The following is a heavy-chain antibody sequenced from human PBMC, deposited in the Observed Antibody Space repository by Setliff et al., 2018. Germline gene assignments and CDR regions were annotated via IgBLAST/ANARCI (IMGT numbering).Heavy chain of an antibody. D-gene: IGHD3-10*01. V-gene: IGHV3-74*01. CDR1: GFTFSSYW. Sequence: PGGSLRLSCAASGFTFSSYWMHWVRQAPGKGLVWVSRIKSDGSSTNYADSVKGRFTISRDNAKNTLYLQMNSLRAEDTAVYYCAKNGFGVVALGVNNWFDPWGQGTLVTVS. CDR3: AKNGFGVVALGVNNWFDP. J-gene: IGHJ5*02. CDR2: IKSDGSST.